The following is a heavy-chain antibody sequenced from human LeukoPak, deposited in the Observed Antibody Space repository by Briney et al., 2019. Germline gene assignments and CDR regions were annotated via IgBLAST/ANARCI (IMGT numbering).Heavy chain of an antibody. D-gene: IGHD6-13*01. J-gene: IGHJ4*02. CDR3: AKVETAAAATLRGFDY. CDR1: GFTFSSYA. V-gene: IGHV3-23*01. CDR2: IGGSGGST. Sequence: GGSLRLSCAASGFTFSSYAMSWVRQAPGKGLEWVSSIGGSGGSTYYADSVRGRFTISRDNSKNTLYLQMNSLRAEDTAVYYCAKVETAAAATLRGFDYWGQGTLVTVSS.